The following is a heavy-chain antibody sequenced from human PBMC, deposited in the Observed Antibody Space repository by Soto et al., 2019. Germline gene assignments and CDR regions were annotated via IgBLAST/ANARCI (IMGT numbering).Heavy chain of an antibody. CDR3: TAEGITMVRGVIGDAFDI. D-gene: IGHD3-10*01. CDR2: IKSKTDGGTT. J-gene: IGHJ3*02. Sequence: GGSLRLSCAASGFTFSNAWMSWVRQAPGKGLEWVGRIKSKTDGGTTDYAAPVKGRFTISRDDSKSTLYLQMNSLKTEDTAGYDCTAEGITMVRGVIGDAFDIWGQGTMVTVSS. V-gene: IGHV3-15*01. CDR1: GFTFSNAW.